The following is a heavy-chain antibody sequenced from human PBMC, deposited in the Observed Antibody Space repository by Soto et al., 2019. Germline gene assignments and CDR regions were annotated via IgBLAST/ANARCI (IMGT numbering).Heavy chain of an antibody. CDR3: ARGDYDFWSGYYSNDAFDI. CDR1: GFTFSSYS. CDR2: ISSSSSTI. Sequence: GGSLRLSCAASGFTFSSYSMNWVRQAPGKGLEWVSYISSSSSTIYYADSVKGRFTISRDNAKNSLYLQMNSLRAEDTAVYYCARGDYDFWSGYYSNDAFDIWGQGTMVTVSS. J-gene: IGHJ3*02. V-gene: IGHV3-48*01. D-gene: IGHD3-3*01.